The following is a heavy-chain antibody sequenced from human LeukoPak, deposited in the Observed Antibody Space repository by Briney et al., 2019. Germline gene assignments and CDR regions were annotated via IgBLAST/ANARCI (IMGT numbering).Heavy chain of an antibody. V-gene: IGHV3-11*01. CDR2: ISSSGSTI. J-gene: IGHJ6*03. D-gene: IGHD2-21*02. Sequence: KPGGSLRPSCAASGFTFSDYYMSWIRQAPGKGLEWVSYISSSGSTIYYADSVKGRFTISRDNAKNSLYLQMNSLRAEDTAVYYCARDHIVVVTAPNNIYYCYYMDVWGKGTTVTVSS. CDR3: ARDHIVVVTAPNNIYYCYYMDV. CDR1: GFTFSDYY.